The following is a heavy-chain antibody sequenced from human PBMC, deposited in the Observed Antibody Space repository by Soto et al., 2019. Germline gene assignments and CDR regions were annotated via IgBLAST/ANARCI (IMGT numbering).Heavy chain of an antibody. CDR2: IKSDGSST. CDR3: AIPYGSGSYYNPDFDY. CDR1: GFTFSSYW. V-gene: IGHV3-74*01. J-gene: IGHJ4*02. Sequence: GGSLRLSCAASGFTFSSYWMHWVRQAPGKGLVWVSYIKSDGSSTSYADSVKGRFTISRDNAKNMLYLQMNSLRAEDTAVYYCAIPYGSGSYYNPDFDYWAQGTLVPVS. D-gene: IGHD3-10*01.